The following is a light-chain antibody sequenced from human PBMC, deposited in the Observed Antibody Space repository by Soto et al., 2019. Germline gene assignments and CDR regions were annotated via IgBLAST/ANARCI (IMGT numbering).Light chain of an antibody. CDR2: DAS. J-gene: IGKJ1*01. CDR3: QQYNTYSPPWT. V-gene: IGKV1-5*01. CDR1: QTISNW. Sequence: DIQMTQSPSTLSASIGDRVTITCRASQTISNWLAWYQQKPGKVPKLLIYDASNLEGGVPSRFSGSGSGTEFTLTISGLQRDDFATYYCQQYNTYSPPWTFGQGTKVEIK.